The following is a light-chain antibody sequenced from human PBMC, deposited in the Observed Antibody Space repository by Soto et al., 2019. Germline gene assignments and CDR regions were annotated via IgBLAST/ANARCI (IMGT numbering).Light chain of an antibody. V-gene: IGKV3-15*01. CDR3: QQYNKWPLT. CDR2: EKS. CDR1: QSVSNN. Sequence: EIVMTQSPATLSVSPGERATLSCRASQSVSNNLAWHQQKPGQAPRLLIYEKSTRATGIPDRFSGSGSGTEFTLTISSLQSEDFAVYSCQQYNKWPLTFGGGTKVEIK. J-gene: IGKJ4*01.